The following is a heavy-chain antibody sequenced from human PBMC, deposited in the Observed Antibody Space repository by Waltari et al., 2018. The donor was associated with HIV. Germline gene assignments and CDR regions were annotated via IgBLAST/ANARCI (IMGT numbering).Heavy chain of an antibody. Sequence: EVQLVESGGGLVQPGRSLRLSCVASGFTFDEYGMHWVRQAPGKGLEWVSGFSWKRGGRGCGDSVKVRFTISRDNPRNSLYVQMHSLRGVGTAFYFCGKVSMRRRAGDRYSYVGNWGQGTLVTVSS. CDR3: GKVSMRRRAGDRYSYVGN. D-gene: IGHD5-18*01. CDR2: FSWKRGGR. CDR1: GFTFDEYG. J-gene: IGHJ4*02. V-gene: IGHV3-9*01.